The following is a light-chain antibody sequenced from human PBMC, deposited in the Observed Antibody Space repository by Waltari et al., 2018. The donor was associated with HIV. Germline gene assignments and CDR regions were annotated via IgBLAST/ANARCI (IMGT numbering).Light chain of an antibody. Sequence: QTVVTQEPSFSVSPGGTVTLTCGLNSGSVSTPSFPSWYQQTPGQAPRTRIYRTKIRSSGGPDRFSGSILGNKAALTITGAQADDESDYYCLVHMGHGAWVFGGGTKLTVL. CDR2: RTK. CDR3: LVHMGHGAWV. CDR1: SGSVSTPSF. J-gene: IGLJ3*02. V-gene: IGLV8-61*01.